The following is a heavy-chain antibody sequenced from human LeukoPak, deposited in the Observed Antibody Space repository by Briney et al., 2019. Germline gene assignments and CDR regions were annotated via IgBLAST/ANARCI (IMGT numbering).Heavy chain of an antibody. Sequence: GASLKISCKGSGYSFTSYWIGWVRQLPGKGLEWMGIIYPGDSDTSYSPSFQGQVTISADKSISTAYLQWSSLKASDTAMYYCARAAPAATGYWFDPWGQGTLVTVSS. J-gene: IGHJ5*02. V-gene: IGHV5-51*01. D-gene: IGHD2-15*01. CDR3: ARAAPAATGYWFDP. CDR2: IYPGDSDT. CDR1: GYSFTSYW.